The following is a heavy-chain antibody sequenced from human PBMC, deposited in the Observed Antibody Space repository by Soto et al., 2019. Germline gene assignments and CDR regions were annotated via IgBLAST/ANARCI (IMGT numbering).Heavy chain of an antibody. D-gene: IGHD3-10*01. CDR2: IYYSGST. J-gene: IGHJ4*02. CDR3: AATYYYGSGSYHSAFYFDY. CDR1: GGSISSSSYY. V-gene: IGHV4-39*01. Sequence: SETLSLTCTVSGGSISSSSYYWGWIRQPPGKGLEWIGSIYYSGSTYYNPSLKSRVTISVDTSKNQFSLKLSSVTAADTAVYYCAATYYYGSGSYHSAFYFDYWGPGTLVTVSS.